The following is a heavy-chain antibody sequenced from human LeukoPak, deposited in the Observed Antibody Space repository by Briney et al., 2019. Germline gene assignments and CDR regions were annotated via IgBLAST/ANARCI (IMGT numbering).Heavy chain of an antibody. J-gene: IGHJ4*02. V-gene: IGHV4-34*01. D-gene: IGHD6-13*01. CDR1: GGSFSGCY. Sequence: PSETLSLTCAVYGGSFSGCYWSWIRQPPGKGREWIGEINHSGSTNYNPSLKSRVTISVDTSKNQFSLKLSSVTAADTAVYYCARGKDFRIAAAGGYYFDYWGQGTLVTVSS. CDR2: INHSGST. CDR3: ARGKDFRIAAAGGYYFDY.